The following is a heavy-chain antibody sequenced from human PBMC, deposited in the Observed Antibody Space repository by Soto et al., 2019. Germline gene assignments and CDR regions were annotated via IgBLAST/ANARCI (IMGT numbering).Heavy chain of an antibody. CDR1: GFSRSTSGVG. Sequence: QVTLKESGPTLVQPTQTLTLTCTFSGFSRSTSGVGGGWISQPPGKALEWLALIYWDGDKRYTPTLKSRLLISNDTDKNRLVLTITKVDPEDTATYYCADRVVGPGPITRAFDLWGQATMVTVSS. D-gene: IGHD2-15*01. J-gene: IGHJ3*01. CDR2: IYWDGDK. CDR3: ADRVVGPGPITRAFDL. V-gene: IGHV2-5*02.